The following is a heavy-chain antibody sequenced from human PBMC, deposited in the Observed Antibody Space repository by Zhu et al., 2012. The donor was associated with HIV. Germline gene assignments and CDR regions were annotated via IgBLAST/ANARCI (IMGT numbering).Heavy chain of an antibody. Sequence: QVQLQESGPGLVKPSETLSLTCTVSGGSISSSSYYWGWIRQPPGKGLEWIGSIYYSGSTYYNPSLKSRVTISVDTSNNQFSLKLSSVTAADTAVYYCARDGMNSGWYGDAFDIWGQGTMVTVSS. CDR2: IYYSGST. D-gene: IGHD6-19*01. CDR1: GGSISSSSYY. V-gene: IGHV4-39*07. J-gene: IGHJ3*02. CDR3: ARDGMNSGWYGDAFDI.